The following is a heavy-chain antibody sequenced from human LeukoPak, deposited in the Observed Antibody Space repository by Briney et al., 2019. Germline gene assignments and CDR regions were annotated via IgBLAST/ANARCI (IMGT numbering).Heavy chain of an antibody. CDR3: ARGPRDSSGYYRLPIGY. V-gene: IGHV4-34*01. J-gene: IGHJ4*02. Sequence: SETLSLTCAVYGGSFSGYYWSWIRQPPGKGLEWIGEINHSGSTNYNPSLKSRVTVSVDTSKNQFSLKLSSVTAADTAVYYCARGPRDSSGYYRLPIGYWGQGTLVTVSS. CDR1: GGSFSGYY. CDR2: INHSGST. D-gene: IGHD3-22*01.